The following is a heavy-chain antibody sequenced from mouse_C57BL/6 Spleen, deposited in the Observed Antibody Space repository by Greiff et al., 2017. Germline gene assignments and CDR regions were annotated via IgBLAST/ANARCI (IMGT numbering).Heavy chain of an antibody. CDR3: ARLRSNYFYWYFDV. J-gene: IGHJ1*03. CDR2: ISSGSSTI. D-gene: IGHD2-5*01. V-gene: IGHV5-17*01. CDR1: GFTFSDYG. Sequence: DVHLVESGGGLVKPGGSLKLSCAASGFTFSDYGMHWVRQAPEKGLEWVAYISSGSSTIYYADTVKGRFTISRDNAKNTLFLQMTSLRSEDTAMYYCARLRSNYFYWYFDVWGTGTTVTVSS.